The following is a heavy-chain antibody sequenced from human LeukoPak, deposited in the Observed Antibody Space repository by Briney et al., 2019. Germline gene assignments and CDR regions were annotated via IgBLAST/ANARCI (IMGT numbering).Heavy chain of an antibody. V-gene: IGHV3-23*01. D-gene: IGHD2-2*02. CDR1: GFTFSSYA. CDR3: AKVGWCSTSSCHRYYGMDL. CDR2: ISGGGGST. J-gene: IGHJ6*02. Sequence: GGSLRLSCAVSGFTFSSYAMSWVRQAPGKGLEWVSTISGGGGSTYYADSVKGRFTISRDNSKDTLYQQMNSLRVEDTAIYYCAKVGWCSTSSCHRYYGMDLWGQGTTVTVSS.